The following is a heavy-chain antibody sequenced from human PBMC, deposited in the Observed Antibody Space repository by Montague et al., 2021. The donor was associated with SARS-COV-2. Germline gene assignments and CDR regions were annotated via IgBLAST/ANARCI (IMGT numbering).Heavy chain of an antibody. Sequence: TLSLTCTVSGGSISSGSYYWSWIRQPAGKGLEWIGHIYTSGSTNYNPSLKSRVTISVDTSKNQFSLKLSSVTAADTAVYYCTRDPLYYYDSSGSLLDWYFDLWGRGTLVTVSS. CDR3: TRDPLYYYDSSGSLLDWYFDL. V-gene: IGHV4-61*09. CDR2: IYTSGST. J-gene: IGHJ2*01. D-gene: IGHD3-22*01. CDR1: GGSISSGSYY.